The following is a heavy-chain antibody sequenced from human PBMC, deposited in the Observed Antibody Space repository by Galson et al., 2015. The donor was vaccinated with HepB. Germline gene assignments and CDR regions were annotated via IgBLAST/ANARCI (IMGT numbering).Heavy chain of an antibody. D-gene: IGHD1/OR15-1a*01. CDR2: IIVLFDIR. V-gene: IGHV1-69*02. J-gene: IGHJ5*02. CDR3: ANEQAGGETRWFDP. CDR1: GGNLTSQT. Sequence: QSGAEVKKPGESLRISCKASGGNLTSQTITWVRQAPGRGLEWMGRIIVLFDIRNYALKFQGRLTITTEKSTSTVYMDLSSLRSEDTALYYCANEQAGGETRWFDPWGQGTLVTVSS.